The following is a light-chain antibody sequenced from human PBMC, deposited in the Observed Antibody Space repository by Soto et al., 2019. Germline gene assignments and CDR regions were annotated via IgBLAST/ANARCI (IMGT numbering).Light chain of an antibody. CDR2: DVS. CDR1: SRDVGAYDY. CDR3: SSYTSTGTL. J-gene: IGLJ3*02. Sequence: QSVLTQFASLSGSPGQSITISCTGTSRDVGAYDYVSWYQQHPGKAPKLIIYDVSDRPSGISNRFSGSKSGNTASLTISGLQAEDEADYYCSSYTSTGTLFGGGTKLTVL. V-gene: IGLV2-14*03.